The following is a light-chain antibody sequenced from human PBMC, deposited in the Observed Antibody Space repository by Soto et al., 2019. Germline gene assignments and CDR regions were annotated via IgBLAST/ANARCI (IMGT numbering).Light chain of an antibody. CDR3: QQRSNWPRT. CDR2: AAS. Sequence: EIVLTQSPATLSLSPGERATLSCRASQSVSSYLAWYQQKPGQAARLLIYAASNRATGIPARFSGSGSGTDITLTISSLEPEDFAVYYCQQRSNWPRTFGGGTKVDIK. CDR1: QSVSSY. V-gene: IGKV3-11*01. J-gene: IGKJ4*02.